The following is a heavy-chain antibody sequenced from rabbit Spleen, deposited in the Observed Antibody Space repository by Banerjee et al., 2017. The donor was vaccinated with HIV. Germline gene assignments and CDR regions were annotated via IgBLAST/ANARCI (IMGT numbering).Heavy chain of an antibody. V-gene: IGHV1S45*01. J-gene: IGHJ4*01. CDR3: ARDLAGAIGWNFYL. CDR1: GFTISSSYW. D-gene: IGHD4-1*01. Sequence: QEQLEESGGDLVKPEGSLTLTCTASGFTISSSYWICWVRQAPGKGLEWIACIYGGSSGRTYYANWAKGRFTASKASSTTVTLQMTSLTAADTATYFCARDLAGAIGWNFYLWGQGTLVTVS. CDR2: IYGGSSGRT.